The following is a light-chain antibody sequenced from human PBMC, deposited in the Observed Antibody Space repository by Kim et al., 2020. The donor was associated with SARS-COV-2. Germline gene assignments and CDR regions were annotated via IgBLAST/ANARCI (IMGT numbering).Light chain of an antibody. V-gene: IGKV1-27*01. J-gene: IGKJ4*01. CDR1: GGTGIF. CDR2: GAS. CDR3: QKYNNVPLT. Sequence: ASGGDRVTIPWRGSGGTGIFVALYQQQPGEPPNLLFSGASTLQEGVPSRFSGSRSGTHYTLTISSLQAEDVATYYCQKYNNVPLTFGGGTKADIK.